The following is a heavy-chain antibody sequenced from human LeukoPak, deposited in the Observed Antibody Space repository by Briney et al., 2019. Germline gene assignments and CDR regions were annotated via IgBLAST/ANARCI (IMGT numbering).Heavy chain of an antibody. J-gene: IGHJ5*02. V-gene: IGHV4-31*03. Sequence: PSETLSLTCTVSGGSISSAGYYWSWIRQHPGKGLEWVGYIYYSGSAYYNPSLKSRVTISVDTSKNQFSLKLSSVTAADTAVYYCARVSHSMVRGVGGFDPWGQGTLVTVSS. CDR3: ARVSHSMVRGVGGFDP. CDR2: IYYSGSA. D-gene: IGHD3-10*01. CDR1: GGSISSAGYY.